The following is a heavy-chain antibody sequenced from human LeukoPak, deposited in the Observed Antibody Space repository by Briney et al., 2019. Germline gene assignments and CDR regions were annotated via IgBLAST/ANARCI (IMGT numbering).Heavy chain of an antibody. V-gene: IGHV4-59*01. CDR2: IYYSGSI. Sequence: KTSETLSLTCTVSGGSISSYYWSWIRQPPGKGLEWIGYIYYSGSINYNPSLKSRVTISVDTSKNQFSLKLSSVTAADTAVYYCAREVNDYVWGSYRSDAFDIWGQGTMVTVSS. CDR1: GGSISSYY. J-gene: IGHJ3*02. D-gene: IGHD3-16*02. CDR3: AREVNDYVWGSYRSDAFDI.